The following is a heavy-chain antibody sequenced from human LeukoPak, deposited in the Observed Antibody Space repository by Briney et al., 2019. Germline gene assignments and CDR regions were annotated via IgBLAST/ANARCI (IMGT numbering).Heavy chain of an antibody. Sequence: GGSLRLSCAASGFTFSDYYMSWIRQAPGKGLEWVSYISSSGSTIYYADSVKGRFTISRDNAKNSLFLPINTLRPEATALYSCPRVLIRYYYGSGTPLWGQGPLVTVSS. CDR1: GFTFSDYY. J-gene: IGHJ4*02. CDR3: PRVLIRYYYGSGTPL. D-gene: IGHD3-10*01. V-gene: IGHV3-11*01. CDR2: ISSSGSTI.